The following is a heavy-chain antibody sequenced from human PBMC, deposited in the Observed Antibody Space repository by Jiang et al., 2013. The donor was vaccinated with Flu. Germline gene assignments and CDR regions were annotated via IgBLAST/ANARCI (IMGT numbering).Heavy chain of an antibody. J-gene: IGHJ4*02. CDR3: ARGSLDS. D-gene: IGHD3-3*01. CDR1: GDSVSSNSGV. CDR2: TYYRSKWYH. V-gene: IGHV6-1*01. Sequence: SQTLSLTCAISGDSVSSNSGVWNWIRQSPSRGLEWLGRTYYRSKWYHDYAVSVKSRISINPDTSNNQFSLQLNSVTPDDTAVYYCARGSLDSWGQGTLVTVSS.